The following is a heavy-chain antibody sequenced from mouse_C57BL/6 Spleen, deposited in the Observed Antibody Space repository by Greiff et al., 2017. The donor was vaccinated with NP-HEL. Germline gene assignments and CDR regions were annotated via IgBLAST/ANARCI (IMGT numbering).Heavy chain of an antibody. CDR3: ARGGLGLDYYAMDY. CDR1: GFTFSSYA. D-gene: IGHD3-1*01. J-gene: IGHJ4*01. CDR2: ISDGGSYT. V-gene: IGHV5-4*01. Sequence: EVQRVESGGGLVKPGGSLKLSCAASGFTFSSYAMSWVRQTPEKRLEWVATISDGGSYTYYPDNVKGRFTISRDNAKNNLYLQMSHLKSEDTAMYYCARGGLGLDYYAMDYWGQGTSVTVSS.